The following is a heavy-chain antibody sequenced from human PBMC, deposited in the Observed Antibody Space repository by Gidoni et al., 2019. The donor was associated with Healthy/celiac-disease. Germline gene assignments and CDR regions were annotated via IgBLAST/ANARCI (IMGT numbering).Heavy chain of an antibody. Sequence: EVQLVQSGAEVKKSGASLKISCKGSGYNLISYWIGWGRQMPGKGLEWMGIIYPDDSDTRYSPSFQGQVTISADKSISTAYLQWSSLKASDTAMYYCARRRDAFDIWGQGTMVTVSS. J-gene: IGHJ3*02. CDR3: ARRRDAFDI. CDR2: IYPDDSDT. V-gene: IGHV5-51*01. CDR1: GYNLISYW.